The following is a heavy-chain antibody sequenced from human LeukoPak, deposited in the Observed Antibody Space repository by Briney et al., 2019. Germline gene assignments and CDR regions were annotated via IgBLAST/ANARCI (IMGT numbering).Heavy chain of an antibody. V-gene: IGHV4-39*01. Sequence: SETLSLTCTVSGDSINSSNYYWGWIRQPPGKGLEWIGNIYYSGSTYYKPSLKSRVTISVDTSKNQFSLKLSSVTAADTAVYYCARGEAWIQLWFGAFDIWGQGTMVTVSS. CDR3: ARGEAWIQLWFGAFDI. CDR2: IYYSGST. CDR1: GDSINSSNYY. J-gene: IGHJ3*02. D-gene: IGHD5-18*01.